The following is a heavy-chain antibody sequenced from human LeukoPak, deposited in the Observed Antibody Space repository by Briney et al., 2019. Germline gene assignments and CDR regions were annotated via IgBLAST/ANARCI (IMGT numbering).Heavy chain of an antibody. D-gene: IGHD2-2*01. Sequence: GGSLRLSCAASGFTFSSYWMSWVRQAPGKGPEWVANIKQDGSEKYYVDSVKGRFTISRDNAKNSLYLQMNSLRAEDTAVYYCARGPMSAADDYWGQGTLVTVSS. V-gene: IGHV3-7*01. CDR2: IKQDGSEK. CDR3: ARGPMSAADDY. CDR1: GFTFSSYW. J-gene: IGHJ4*02.